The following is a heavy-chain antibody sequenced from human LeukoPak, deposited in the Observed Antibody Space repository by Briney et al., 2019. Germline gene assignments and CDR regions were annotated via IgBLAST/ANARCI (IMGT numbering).Heavy chain of an antibody. CDR1: GFTFSSYA. CDR3: ARQRADNGMDY. CDR2: ISYDGSNK. J-gene: IGHJ4*02. Sequence: PGRSLRLSCAASGFTFSSYAMHWVRQAPGKGLEWVAVISYDGSNKYYADSVKGRFTISRDNSKNTLYLQMNSLRAEDTAVYYCARQRADNGMDYWGQGTLVTVSS. D-gene: IGHD4-17*01. V-gene: IGHV3-30*04.